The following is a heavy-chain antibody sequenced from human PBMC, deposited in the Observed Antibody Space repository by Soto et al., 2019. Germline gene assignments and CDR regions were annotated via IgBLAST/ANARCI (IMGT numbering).Heavy chain of an antibody. D-gene: IGHD2-2*01. V-gene: IGHV1-69*06. CDR1: GGTFSSYA. J-gene: IGHJ5*02. CDR3: ASSADIVVVPAADPNWFDP. Sequence: VASVKVSCKASGGTFSSYAISWVRQAPGQGLEWMGGIIPIFGTANYAQKFQGRVTITADKSTSTAYMELSSLRSEDTAVYYCASSADIVVVPAADPNWFDPWGQGTLVTVSS. CDR2: IIPIFGTA.